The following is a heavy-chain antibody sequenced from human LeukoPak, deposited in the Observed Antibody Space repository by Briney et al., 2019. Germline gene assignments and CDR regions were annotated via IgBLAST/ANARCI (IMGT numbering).Heavy chain of an antibody. J-gene: IGHJ3*02. V-gene: IGHV4-4*02. Sequence: PSETLSLTCAVSGGSISSSNWWSWVRQPPGKGLEWIGEIYHSGSTNYNPSLKSRVTISVDKSKNQFSLKLSSVTAADTAVYYCAKSRFMVQLRDAFDIWGQGTMVTVSS. CDR3: AKSRFMVQLRDAFDI. CDR2: IYHSGST. CDR1: GGSISSSNW. D-gene: IGHD3-10*01.